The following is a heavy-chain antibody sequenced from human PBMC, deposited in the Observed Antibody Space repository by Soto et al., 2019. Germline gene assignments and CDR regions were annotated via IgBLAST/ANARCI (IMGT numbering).Heavy chain of an antibody. Sequence: QVQLVQSGAEVKKPGSSVKVSCKAPGGTFSSYAISWVRQAPGQGLEWMGGIIPIFGTANYAQKFKGRVTITADESTRTAYMELSSLRSEVTAVYYCARDRPAYYYDSSGYFPDAFDIWGQGTMVTVSS. CDR2: IIPIFGTA. V-gene: IGHV1-69*01. J-gene: IGHJ3*02. D-gene: IGHD3-22*01. CDR3: ARDRPAYYYDSSGYFPDAFDI. CDR1: GGTFSSYA.